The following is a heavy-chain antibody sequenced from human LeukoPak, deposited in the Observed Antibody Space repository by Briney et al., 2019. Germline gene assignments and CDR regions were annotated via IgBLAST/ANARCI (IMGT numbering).Heavy chain of an antibody. CDR1: GGSISSGSYY. V-gene: IGHV4-61*02. CDR3: AGGRRDGYNFVY. Sequence: SETLSLTCTVSGGSISSGSYYWSWTRQPAGKGLEWIGRIYTSGSTNYNPSLKSRVTISVDTSKNQFSLKLSSVTAADTAVYYCAGGRRDGYNFVYWGQGTLVTVSS. D-gene: IGHD5-24*01. CDR2: IYTSGST. J-gene: IGHJ4*02.